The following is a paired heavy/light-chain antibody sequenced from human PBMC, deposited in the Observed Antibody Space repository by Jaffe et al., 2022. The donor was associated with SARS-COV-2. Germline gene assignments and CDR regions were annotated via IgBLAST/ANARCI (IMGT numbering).Heavy chain of an antibody. CDR3: ARGKDVMVRGVTRQYYYYYYMDV. CDR2: INTNTGSP. D-gene: IGHD3-10*01. Sequence: QVQLVQSGSELKKPGASVKVSCKASGYTFTGSAMNWVRQAPGQGLEWMGWINTNTGSPTYAQGFTGRFVFSLDTSVSTAYVQISRLKAEDTAVYYCARGKDVMVRGVTRQYYYYYYMDVWGKGTTVTVSS. CDR1: GYTFTGSA. J-gene: IGHJ6*03. V-gene: IGHV7-4-1*02.
Light chain of an antibody. Sequence: DIQMTQSPSSLSASVGDRVTITCQASQDISNYLNWYQQKPGKAPKLLIYDASNLETGVPSRFSGSGSGTDFTFTINSLQPEDIATYYCQHYHNLPLTFGGGTKVEIK. J-gene: IGKJ4*01. CDR2: DAS. CDR1: QDISNY. CDR3: QHYHNLPLT. V-gene: IGKV1-33*01.